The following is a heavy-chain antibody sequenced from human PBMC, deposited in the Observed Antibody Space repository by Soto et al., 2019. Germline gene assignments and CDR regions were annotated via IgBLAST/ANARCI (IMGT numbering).Heavy chain of an antibody. D-gene: IGHD2-15*01. CDR3: AREGGRYCSGGSCQVDY. J-gene: IGHJ4*01. V-gene: IGHV4-39*02. Sequence: PSETLSLTCTVSGGSITSSSYYWGWIRQPPGKGLEWIGSIYYSGNTFYTPSLKSRVTISVDTSKNQFSLKLSSVTAADTAVYYCAREGGRYCSGGSCQVDYWGHGTLVTVSS. CDR1: GGSITSSSYY. CDR2: IYYSGNT.